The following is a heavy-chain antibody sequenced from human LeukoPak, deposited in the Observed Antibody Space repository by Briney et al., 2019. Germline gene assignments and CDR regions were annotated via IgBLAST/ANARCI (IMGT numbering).Heavy chain of an antibody. V-gene: IGHV4-59*01. Sequence: SETLSLTCTVSGGSISSYYWSWIRQPPGKGLEWIGYIYYSGSTNYNPSLKSRVTISVDTSKNQFSLKLSSVTAADTAVYYCARDLSYGSGSGGLDYWGQGTLVTVSS. CDR1: GGSISSYY. D-gene: IGHD3-10*01. CDR3: ARDLSYGSGSGGLDY. CDR2: IYYSGST. J-gene: IGHJ4*02.